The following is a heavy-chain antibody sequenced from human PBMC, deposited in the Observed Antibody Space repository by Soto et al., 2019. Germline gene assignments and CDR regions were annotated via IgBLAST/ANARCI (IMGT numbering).Heavy chain of an antibody. Sequence: QVQLVESGGGVVQPGRSLRLSCAASGFMFSSNGMHWVRQAPGEGLEWVAVIWYDGNNKNYADSVKGRFTISRDNSKNTLYLQMKTLRAEDTAVYYCAREGDCSGGSCYPPKFDYWGQGTLVTVSS. D-gene: IGHD2-15*01. J-gene: IGHJ4*02. CDR3: AREGDCSGGSCYPPKFDY. CDR2: IWYDGNNK. V-gene: IGHV3-33*01. CDR1: GFMFSSNG.